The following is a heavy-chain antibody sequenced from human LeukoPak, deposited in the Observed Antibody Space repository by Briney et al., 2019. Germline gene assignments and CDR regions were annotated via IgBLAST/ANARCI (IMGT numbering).Heavy chain of an antibody. CDR2: ITGNSDQT. CDR3: AKDALHLWGSYSDH. CDR1: GFTFSSCD. J-gene: IGHJ4*02. V-gene: IGHV3-23*01. Sequence: GGSLRLSCAASGFTFSSCDMSWVRQAPGKGLEWVSGITGNSDQTRYAGSVRGCFSISRDNSKNMVYLQMNSLRAEDTAVYYCAKDALHLWGSYSDHWGQGTPVTVSS. D-gene: IGHD3-16*01.